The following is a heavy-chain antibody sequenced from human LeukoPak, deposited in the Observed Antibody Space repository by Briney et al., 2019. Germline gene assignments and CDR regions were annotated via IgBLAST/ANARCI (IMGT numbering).Heavy chain of an antibody. Sequence: PSETLSLTCAVSGGSISSGGYSWSWIRQPPGKGLEWIGYIYHSGSTYYNPSLKSRVTISVDRSKNQFSLKLSSVTAADTAVYYCARGGGPGFGEFNWFDPWGQGTLVTVSS. CDR3: ARGGGPGFGEFNWFDP. CDR1: GGSISSGGYS. J-gene: IGHJ5*02. CDR2: IYHSGST. D-gene: IGHD3-10*01. V-gene: IGHV4-30-2*01.